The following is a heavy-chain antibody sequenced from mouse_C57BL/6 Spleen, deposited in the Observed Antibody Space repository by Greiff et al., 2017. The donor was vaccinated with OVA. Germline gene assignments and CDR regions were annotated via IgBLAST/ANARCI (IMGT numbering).Heavy chain of an antibody. D-gene: IGHD2-2*01. CDR2: IDPSDSYT. J-gene: IGHJ2*01. Sequence: QVQLQQPGAELVKPGASVKLSCKASGYTFTSYWMQWVKQRPGQGLEWIGEIDPSDSYTNYNQKFKGKATLTVDTSSSTAYMQLSSLTAEDSAVYYCARGETMVTTTGYFDYWGQGTTLTVSS. CDR3: ARGETMVTTTGYFDY. CDR1: GYTFTSYW. V-gene: IGHV1-50*01.